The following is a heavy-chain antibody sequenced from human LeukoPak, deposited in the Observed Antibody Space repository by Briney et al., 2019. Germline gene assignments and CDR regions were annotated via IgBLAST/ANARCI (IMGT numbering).Heavy chain of an antibody. CDR3: AKSNGYGLVDI. D-gene: IGHD3-10*01. CDR1: GGSFSGYY. CDR2: INHSGST. Sequence: PSDTLSLTCAVYGGSFSGYYWSWIRQPPGKGLEWIGEINHSGSTYYNPSLKSRVTISLDTSRNQFSLKLNSVAAADTAVYYCAKSNGYGLVDIWGQGTMVTVSS. J-gene: IGHJ3*02. V-gene: IGHV4-34*01.